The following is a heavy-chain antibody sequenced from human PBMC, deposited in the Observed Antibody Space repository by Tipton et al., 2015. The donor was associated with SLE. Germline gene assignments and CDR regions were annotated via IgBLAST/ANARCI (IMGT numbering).Heavy chain of an antibody. CDR3: ARGDYVGYYLDY. V-gene: IGHV3-74*01. CDR2: IFSDGSRT. CDR1: GFTFVSYW. D-gene: IGHD3-10*02. Sequence: SLRLSCAASGFTFVSYWMHWVRQTPGKGLVWVSRIFSDGSRTTYADSVQGRFTISRDNAKNTLYLLLNSLRAEDTAVYYCARGDYVGYYLDYWGQGTLVTVSS. J-gene: IGHJ4*02.